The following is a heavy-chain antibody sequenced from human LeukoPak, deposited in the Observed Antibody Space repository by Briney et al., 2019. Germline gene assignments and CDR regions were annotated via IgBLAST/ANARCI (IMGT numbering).Heavy chain of an antibody. D-gene: IGHD6-13*01. CDR2: ISAYNGNT. J-gene: IGHJ6*03. CDR1: GYTFTSYG. V-gene: IGHV1-18*01. Sequence: ASVKVSCKASGYTFTSYGISWVRQAPGQGLECMGWISAYNGNTNYAQKLQGRVTMTTDTSTSTAYMELRSLRSDDTAVYYCAREYSSSWPYSYYYYMDVWGKGTTVTVSS. CDR3: AREYSSSWPYSYYYYMDV.